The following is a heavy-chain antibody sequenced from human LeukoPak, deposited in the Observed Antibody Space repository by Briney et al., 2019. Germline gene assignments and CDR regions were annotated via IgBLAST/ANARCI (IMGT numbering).Heavy chain of an antibody. J-gene: IGHJ4*02. CDR1: GGSFSGYY. D-gene: IGHD6-13*01. V-gene: IGHV4-34*01. CDR2: INHSGST. Sequence: KPSETLSLTCAVYGGSFSGYYWSWIRQPPGKGLEWIGEINHSGSTNYNPSLKSRVTISVDTSKNQLSLKLSSVTAADTAVYYCARIKGQQLVPFDYWGQGTLVTVSS. CDR3: ARIKGQQLVPFDY.